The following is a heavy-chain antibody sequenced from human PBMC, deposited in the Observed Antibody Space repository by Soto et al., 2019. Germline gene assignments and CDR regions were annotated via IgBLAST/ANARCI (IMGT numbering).Heavy chain of an antibody. CDR2: ISGDGTTT. J-gene: IGHJ4*02. V-gene: IGHV3-74*01. D-gene: IGHD2-8*01. CDR3: AIQDCTNDVCLEAAVTVGGALEY. CDR1: GFSIRKYW. Sequence: PGAALRLACAASGFSIRKYWMHWVRQAPGKGPVWVSYISGDGTTTDYAGSVKGRFTISRDNAKNTLFLQMDSLRVEDTAIYFCAIQDCTNDVCLEAAVTVGGALEYWGRGAQVTVSS.